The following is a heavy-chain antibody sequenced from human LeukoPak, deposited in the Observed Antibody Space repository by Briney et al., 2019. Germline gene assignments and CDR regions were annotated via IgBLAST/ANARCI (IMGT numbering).Heavy chain of an antibody. Sequence: PSETLSLTCAVYGGSFSGYYWSWIRQPPGKGLEWIGEINQSGSTNYNPSLKSRVTISVDTSKNQFSLELRSVTAADTAVYYCARGRGVVVRDWFDSWGQGTLVTVSS. J-gene: IGHJ5*01. CDR1: GGSFSGYY. V-gene: IGHV4-34*01. D-gene: IGHD3-22*01. CDR2: INQSGST. CDR3: ARGRGVVVRDWFDS.